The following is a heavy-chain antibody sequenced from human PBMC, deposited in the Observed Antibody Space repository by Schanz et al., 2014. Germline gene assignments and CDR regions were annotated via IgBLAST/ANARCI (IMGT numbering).Heavy chain of an antibody. CDR3: ARDSDVSKYNLFDS. Sequence: QVQLVQSGAEVKKPGASVKVSCKASGYTFTGYYMHWVRQAPGQGLEWMGWINPNSGGTAYAQKFQGRVTMTSDTSISTAYMVLSRLRSDDTAIYYCARDSDVSKYNLFDSWGQGTLVTVSS. V-gene: IGHV1-2*02. J-gene: IGHJ5*01. CDR2: INPNSGGT. CDR1: GYTFTGYY.